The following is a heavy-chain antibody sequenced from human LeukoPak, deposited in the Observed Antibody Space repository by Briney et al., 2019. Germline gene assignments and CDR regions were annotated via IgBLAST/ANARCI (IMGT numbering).Heavy chain of an antibody. D-gene: IGHD3-10*01. Sequence: PGGSLRLSCAASGFTFSSYEMNWVRQAPGKGLEWVSYISSSGSTIYYAASVKGRFTISRDNAKNSLYLQMNSLRAEDRAVYYCACGSSYYYYGMDVWGQGTTVTVSS. CDR2: ISSSGSTI. CDR1: GFTFSSYE. V-gene: IGHV3-48*03. CDR3: ACGSSYYYYGMDV. J-gene: IGHJ6*02.